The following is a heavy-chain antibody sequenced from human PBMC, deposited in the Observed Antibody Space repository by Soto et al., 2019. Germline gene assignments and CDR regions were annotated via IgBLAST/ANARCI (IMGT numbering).Heavy chain of an antibody. D-gene: IGHD7-27*01. CDR1: GFTFIGYS. Sequence: EVQLVESWGGVVKPGGSLRLSCAASGFTFIGYSMNWVRQAPGKGLEWVSSISSGGTYIYYADSVKGRFTISRDNTKNSLFLHMTSLRAEGTAVYYCAKDWGDYWGQGTLVTVSS. J-gene: IGHJ4*02. CDR2: ISSGGTYI. CDR3: AKDWGDY. V-gene: IGHV3-21*01.